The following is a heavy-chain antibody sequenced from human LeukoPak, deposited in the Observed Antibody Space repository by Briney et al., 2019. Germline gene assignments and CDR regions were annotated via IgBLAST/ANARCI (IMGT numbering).Heavy chain of an antibody. V-gene: IGHV4-59*01. Sequence: PSETLSLTCTVSGGSISSYYWGWIRQPPGKGLEWIGYIYYSGSTNYNPSLKSRVTISVDTSKNQFSLKLSSVTAADTAVYYCARGTPMGQQLAPLNYWGQGTLVTVSS. CDR2: IYYSGST. D-gene: IGHD6-13*01. J-gene: IGHJ4*02. CDR1: GGSISSYY. CDR3: ARGTPMGQQLAPLNY.